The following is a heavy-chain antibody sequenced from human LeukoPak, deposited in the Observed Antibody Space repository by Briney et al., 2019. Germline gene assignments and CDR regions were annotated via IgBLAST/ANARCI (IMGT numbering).Heavy chain of an antibody. D-gene: IGHD5-12*01. CDR3: ARGFRVATIDWFDP. V-gene: IGHV3-21*04. CDR2: ISSSSSYI. J-gene: IGHJ5*02. CDR1: GFTFSSYS. Sequence: PGGSLRLSCAASGFTFSSYSMNWVRQAPGKGLEWVSSISSSSSYIYSADSVKGRFTISRDNAKNSLYLQMNSLRAEDTAVYYCARGFRVATIDWFDPWGQGTLVTVSS.